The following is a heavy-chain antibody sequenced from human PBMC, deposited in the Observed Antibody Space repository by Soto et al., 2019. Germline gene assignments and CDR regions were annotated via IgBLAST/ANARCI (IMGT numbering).Heavy chain of an antibody. CDR3: ARYVSQGMDV. CDR2: IYYSGST. CDR1: GGSVNSDF. D-gene: IGHD3-10*02. Sequence: NPSETLSLTWTVSGGSVNSDFWTWGRQPPGKGLEWISYIYYSGSTRYNPSPKSRVIISGDTSKNQPSLRLGAVTISYTAGYYCARYVSQGMDVWGQGTTVTVSS. J-gene: IGHJ6*02. V-gene: IGHV4-59*02.